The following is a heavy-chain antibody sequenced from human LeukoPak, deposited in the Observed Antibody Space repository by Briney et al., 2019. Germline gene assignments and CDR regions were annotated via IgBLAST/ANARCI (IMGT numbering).Heavy chain of an antibody. V-gene: IGHV3-7*04. CDR1: GFTLSNYW. Sequence: GGSLRLSCAASGFTLSNYWMCWVRQAPGKGLEWVANIKQDGSKLSYVDSVKGRFTVSRDNAKNSLYLQMNSLRAEDTAVYYCARIASPQDRPDWGQGTLVTVSS. CDR3: ARIASPQDRPD. D-gene: IGHD2-15*01. J-gene: IGHJ4*02. CDR2: IKQDGSKL.